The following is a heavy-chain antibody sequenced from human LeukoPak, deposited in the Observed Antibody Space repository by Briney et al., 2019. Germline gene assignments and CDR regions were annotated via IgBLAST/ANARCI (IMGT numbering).Heavy chain of an antibody. V-gene: IGHV4-34*01. J-gene: IGHJ5*02. CDR3: ARIRCGRGQARCYNH. D-gene: IGHD2-21*01. Sequence: SDPLSHTRSVSGVSLSDYYWSCLRQSPEKGLEYFGEVCPGGYTPFNPSLRSRVIISEYTSENQLSLNVTSVTAADTALYYCARIRCGRGQARCYNHWAQGSLVTVSS. CDR1: GVSLSDYY. CDR2: VCPGGYT.